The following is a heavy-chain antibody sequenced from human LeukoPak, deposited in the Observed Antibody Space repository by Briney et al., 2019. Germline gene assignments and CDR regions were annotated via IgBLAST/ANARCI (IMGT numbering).Heavy chain of an antibody. CDR3: ARVYGITMVRGVISWFDP. Sequence: ASVKVSCKASGYSFTSYYMHWVRQAPGQGLEWMGGIIPIFGTANYAQKFQGRVTITADESTSTAYMELSSLRSEDTAVYYCARVYGITMVRGVISWFDPWGQGTLVTVSS. V-gene: IGHV1-69*13. D-gene: IGHD3-10*01. CDR1: GYSFTSYY. J-gene: IGHJ5*02. CDR2: IIPIFGTA.